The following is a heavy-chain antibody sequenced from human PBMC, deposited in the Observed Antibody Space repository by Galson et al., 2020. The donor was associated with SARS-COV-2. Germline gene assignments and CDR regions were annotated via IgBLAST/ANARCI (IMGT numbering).Heavy chain of an antibody. Sequence: SETLSLTCTVSGGSISSYYWSWIRQPPGKGLEWIGYIYYSGSTNYNPSLKSRVTISVDTSKNQFSLKLSSVTAADTAVYYCARHDGYSSSWNFDYWGQRTLVTVSS. CDR3: ARHDGYSSSWNFDY. V-gene: IGHV4-59*08. J-gene: IGHJ4*02. CDR1: GGSISSYY. CDR2: IYYSGST. D-gene: IGHD6-13*01.